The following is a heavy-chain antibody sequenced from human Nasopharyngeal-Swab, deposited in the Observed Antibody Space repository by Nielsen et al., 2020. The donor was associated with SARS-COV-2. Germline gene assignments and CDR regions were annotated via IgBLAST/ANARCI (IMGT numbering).Heavy chain of an antibody. CDR2: IYYSGST. Sequence: SETLSLACTVSGGSISSYYWSWIRQPPGKGLEWIGYIYYSGSTNYNPSLKSRVTISVDTSKNQFSLKLSSVTAADTAVYYCARDSTPVYYYYYMDVWGKGTTVTASS. D-gene: IGHD2-15*01. CDR1: GGSISSYY. CDR3: ARDSTPVYYYYYMDV. J-gene: IGHJ6*03. V-gene: IGHV4-59*01.